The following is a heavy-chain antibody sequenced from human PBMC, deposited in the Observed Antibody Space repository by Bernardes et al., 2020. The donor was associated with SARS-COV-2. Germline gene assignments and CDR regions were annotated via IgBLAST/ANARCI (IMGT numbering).Heavy chain of an antibody. CDR2: ISAYHGNT. D-gene: IGHD3-22*01. CDR3: ARDVRERYYYDSSGYYLGALDY. J-gene: IGHJ4*02. Sequence: ASVKVSCKASGYTFTSHGISWVRQAPGQGLEWMGWISAYHGNTNYAQKFQGRVTMTTDTSTSTAYMELRSLRSDDTAVYYCARDVRERYYYDSSGYYLGALDYWDQGTLVTVSS. V-gene: IGHV1-18*01. CDR1: GYTFTSHG.